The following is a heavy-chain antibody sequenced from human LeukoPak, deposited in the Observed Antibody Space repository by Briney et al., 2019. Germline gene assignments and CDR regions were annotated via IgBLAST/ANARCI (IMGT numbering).Heavy chain of an antibody. Sequence: ASVKVSCKASGYTFTSYYIHWVRQAPGQGLEWMGIINPSGGSTTYAQKFQGRVTMTTDTSTSTAYMELRSLRSDDTAVYYCARVTGYCSSSSCHPYYGMDVWGQGTTVTVSS. J-gene: IGHJ6*02. CDR2: INPSGGST. CDR3: ARVTGYCSSSSCHPYYGMDV. D-gene: IGHD2-2*03. CDR1: GYTFTSYY. V-gene: IGHV1-46*01.